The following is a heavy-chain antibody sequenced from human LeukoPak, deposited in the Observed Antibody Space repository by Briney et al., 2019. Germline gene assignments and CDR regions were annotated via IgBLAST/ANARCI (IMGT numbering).Heavy chain of an antibody. J-gene: IGHJ4*02. CDR2: ITSSGTYT. Sequence: GGSLRLSCADSGFTFSNYNMNWVRQAPGKAMEWVSSITSSGTYTFYADSVKGRFTISRDNSKNSLYLQMNSLRTEDTALYYCAKDIGVGSCNGCLFDYWGQGTLVTVSS. V-gene: IGHV3-21*04. D-gene: IGHD2-15*01. CDR1: GFTFSNYN. CDR3: AKDIGVGSCNGCLFDY.